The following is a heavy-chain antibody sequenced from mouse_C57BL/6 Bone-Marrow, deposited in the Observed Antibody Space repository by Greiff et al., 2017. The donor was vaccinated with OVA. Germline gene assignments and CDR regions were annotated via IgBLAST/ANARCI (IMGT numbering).Heavy chain of an antibody. CDR3: ARSPLTKGDYFDY. D-gene: IGHD6-1*01. V-gene: IGHV1-81*01. CDR2: IYPRSGNT. J-gene: IGHJ2*01. Sequence: LEESGAELARPGASVKLSCKASGYTFTSYGISWVKQRTGQGLAWIGEIYPRSGNTYYNEKFKGKATLTADKSSSTAYMELRRLTSEDSAVYFCARSPLTKGDYFDYWGQGTTLTVSS. CDR1: GYTFTSYG.